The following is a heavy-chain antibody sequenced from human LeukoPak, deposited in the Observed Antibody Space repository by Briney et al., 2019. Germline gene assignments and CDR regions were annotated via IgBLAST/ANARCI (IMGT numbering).Heavy chain of an antibody. J-gene: IGHJ4*02. CDR3: ARSYGSGSYSYYFDY. CDR1: GGSISSGGYS. D-gene: IGHD3-10*01. CDR2: IYHSGST. V-gene: IGHV4-30-2*01. Sequence: SETLSFTCAVSGGSISSGGYSGSWIRQPPGKGLEWIGYIYHSGSTYYNPSLKSRVTISVDRSKNQFSLKLSSVTAADTAVYYCARSYGSGSYSYYFDYWGQGTLVTVSS.